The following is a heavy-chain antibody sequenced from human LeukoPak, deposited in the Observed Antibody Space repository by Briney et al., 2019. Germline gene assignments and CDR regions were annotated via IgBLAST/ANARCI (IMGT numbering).Heavy chain of an antibody. CDR3: ARDFSAQVPVTIHDNWFEP. D-gene: IGHD2-2*01. V-gene: IGHV3-7*01. CDR1: GFTFRSYW. CDR2: IRQDGSEK. Sequence: GGSLRLSCAASGFTFRSYWMSWLRQAPGKGPEWVANIRQDGSEKYYMDSVKGRFTISRDNAKKSLYLQMNSLRADDTAMYYCARDFSAQVPVTIHDNWFEPWGQGTLVIVSS. J-gene: IGHJ5*02.